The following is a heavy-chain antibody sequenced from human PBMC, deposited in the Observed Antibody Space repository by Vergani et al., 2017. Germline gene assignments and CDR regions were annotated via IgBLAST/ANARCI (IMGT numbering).Heavy chain of an antibody. CDR3: ARRSGGYDSGGKDHPLRTAFDV. CDR2: ISASGNA. J-gene: IGHJ3*01. CDR1: GGSISAGYYF. V-gene: IGHV4-61*02. D-gene: IGHD3-22*01. Sequence: QVQLQASGPGRVKPSQTLSLTCTMSGGSISAGYYFWSWIRQPAGKGLEWLGHISASGNASHSPSLKTRVSMSVDTSKNQFSLTVTSVTAADTAIYFCARRSGGYDSGGKDHPLRTAFDVWGHGTVVTVSS.